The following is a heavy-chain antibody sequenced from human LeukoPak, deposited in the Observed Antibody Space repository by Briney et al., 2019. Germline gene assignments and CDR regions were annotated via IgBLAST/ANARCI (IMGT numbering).Heavy chain of an antibody. CDR3: ARDVFSGSGSYYYYYYYYMDV. Sequence: PSETLSLTCAVYGGSFSGYYWSWIRQPAGKGLEWIGRIYTSGSTNYNPSLKSRVTISVDTSKNQFSLKLSSVTAADTAVYYCARDVFSGSGSYYYYYYYYMDVWGKGTTVTISS. V-gene: IGHV4-4*07. CDR2: IYTSGST. D-gene: IGHD3-10*01. J-gene: IGHJ6*03. CDR1: GGSFSGYY.